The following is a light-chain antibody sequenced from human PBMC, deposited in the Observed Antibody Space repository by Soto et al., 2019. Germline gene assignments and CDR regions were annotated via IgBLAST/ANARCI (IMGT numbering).Light chain of an antibody. Sequence: QSALTQPASVSGSPGQSITISCTGTSSDVGSYNLVSWYQQHPGKAPKLMIYEGSKRPSGVSNRFSGSKSGNTASLTMSGLQAEDEADYYCCSYAGSSLYVFGTGTKVTVL. J-gene: IGLJ1*01. CDR3: CSYAGSSLYV. CDR1: SSDVGSYNL. V-gene: IGLV2-23*01. CDR2: EGS.